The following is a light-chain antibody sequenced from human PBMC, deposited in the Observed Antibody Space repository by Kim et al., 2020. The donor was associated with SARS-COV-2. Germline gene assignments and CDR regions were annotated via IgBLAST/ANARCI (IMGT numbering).Light chain of an antibody. J-gene: IGLJ3*02. CDR2: ATT. CDR1: TGAVTSYYY. CDR3: LLYYGGGQTVV. Sequence: TVTLTCASSTGAVTSYYYPNWFQQKPGQTPRPLIYATTKKYSWTPARLSASLLGGKAVLTLSDVQPEDEADYYCLLYYGGGQTVVFGGGTQLTVL. V-gene: IGLV7-43*01.